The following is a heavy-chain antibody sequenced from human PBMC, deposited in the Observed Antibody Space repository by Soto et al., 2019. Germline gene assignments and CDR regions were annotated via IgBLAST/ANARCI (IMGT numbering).Heavy chain of an antibody. J-gene: IGHJ5*02. Sequence: GGSLRLSCAASGFTFSSYGMHWVRQAPGKGLEWVAVIWYDGSNKYYADSVKGRFTISRDNSKNTLYLQMNSLRAEDTAVYYCARDSLYYDFWSGYYDNWFDPWGQGTLVTVSS. CDR3: ARDSLYYDFWSGYYDNWFDP. CDR2: IWYDGSNK. CDR1: GFTFSSYG. D-gene: IGHD3-3*01. V-gene: IGHV3-33*01.